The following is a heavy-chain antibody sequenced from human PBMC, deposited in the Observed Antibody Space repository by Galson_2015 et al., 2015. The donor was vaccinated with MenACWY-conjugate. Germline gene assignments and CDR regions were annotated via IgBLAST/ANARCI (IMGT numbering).Heavy chain of an antibody. CDR1: GFPFGTYW. D-gene: IGHD6-13*01. Sequence: SLRLSCAASGFPFGTYWMTWVRQAPVKGLEWVANIKYDGSEQYYGDSVRGRLTISRDNAKNSLYLQMNSLRAEDSAVYYCATRAGGGGGGYCFDYWGQGTLVTVSS. CDR2: IKYDGSEQ. J-gene: IGHJ4*02. V-gene: IGHV3-7*01. CDR3: ATRAGGGGGGYCFDY.